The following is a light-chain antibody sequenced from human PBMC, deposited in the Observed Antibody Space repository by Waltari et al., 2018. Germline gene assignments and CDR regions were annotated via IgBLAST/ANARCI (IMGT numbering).Light chain of an antibody. CDR1: SNDVGGYGY. J-gene: IGLJ1*01. V-gene: IGLV2-14*01. CDR2: EVS. Sequence: QSALTQPASVSGSPGQSITISCTGTSNDVGGYGYVSWYQQYPGKAPKLIIYEVSHRPSGILPRFSGSNSGNTASLTISGLQADDEADYYCSSHTSTVPHVFGTGTRVTVV. CDR3: SSHTSTVPHV.